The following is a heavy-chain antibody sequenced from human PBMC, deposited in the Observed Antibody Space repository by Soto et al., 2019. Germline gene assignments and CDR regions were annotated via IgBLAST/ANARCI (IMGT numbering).Heavy chain of an antibody. D-gene: IGHD6-13*01. CDR1: GFTFSSYD. CDR3: ARGYSSSWQDAFDI. J-gene: IGHJ3*02. Sequence: PGGSLRLSCAASGFTFSSYDMHWVRQATGKGLEWVSAIGTAGDTYYPGSVKGRFTISRENAKNSLYLQMNSLRAGDTAVYYCARGYSSSWQDAFDIWGQGTMVTVSS. V-gene: IGHV3-13*01. CDR2: IGTAGDT.